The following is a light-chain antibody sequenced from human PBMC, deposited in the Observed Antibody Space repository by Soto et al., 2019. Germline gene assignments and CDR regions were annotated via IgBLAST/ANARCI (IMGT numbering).Light chain of an antibody. J-gene: IGLJ2*01. CDR1: SSDVGGYDY. V-gene: IGLV2-8*01. CDR2: EVN. CDR3: SSYAGSKNSPVV. Sequence: QSVLTQPPSASGSLGQSVTISCTGTSSDVGGYDYVSWYQQHPGKVPKLMIYEVNKRPSGVPDRFSGSKSGNTASLTVSGLQAEDEADYYCSSYAGSKNSPVVFGGGTKLTVL.